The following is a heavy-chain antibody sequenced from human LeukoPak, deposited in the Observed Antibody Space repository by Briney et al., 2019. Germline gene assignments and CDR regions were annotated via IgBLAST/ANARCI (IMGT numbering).Heavy chain of an antibody. CDR2: IYYSVST. Sequence: SETLSLTCTVSGDSVASGGYYWNWIRQPPGKGLEWIGYIYYSVSTNYNPSLKSRVTISVDTSKNQFSLKLSSVTAADTAVYYCARQYGTGSCYHDYWGQGSLVTVSS. CDR3: ARQYGTGSCYHDY. J-gene: IGHJ4*02. CDR1: GDSVASGGYY. D-gene: IGHD2-15*01. V-gene: IGHV4-61*08.